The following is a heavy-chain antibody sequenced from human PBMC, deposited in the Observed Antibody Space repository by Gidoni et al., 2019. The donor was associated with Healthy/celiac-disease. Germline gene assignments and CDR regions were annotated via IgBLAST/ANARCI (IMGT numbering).Heavy chain of an antibody. J-gene: IGHJ6*02. D-gene: IGHD5-12*01. CDR1: GFTFDDYA. V-gene: IGHV3-9*01. CDR2: ISWNSGSI. CDR3: AKDMGYNLAALSYYYYGMDV. Sequence: EVQLVESGGGLVQPGRYLRLSCAASGFTFDDYAMNWVRQAPGKGLEWVSGISWNSGSIGYADSVKGRFTISRDNAKNSLYLQMNSLRAEDTALYYCAKDMGYNLAALSYYYYGMDVWGQGTTVTVSS.